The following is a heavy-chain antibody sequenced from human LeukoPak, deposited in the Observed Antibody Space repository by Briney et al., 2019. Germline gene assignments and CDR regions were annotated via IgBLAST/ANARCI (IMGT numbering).Heavy chain of an antibody. J-gene: IGHJ4*02. V-gene: IGHV4-39*02. D-gene: IGHD6-19*01. Sequence: PSETLSLTCTVSGGSISSSSYYWGWIRQPPGKGLEWIGSIFYSGNTYYNASLKSRVTISVDTSKNHFSLKLSSVTSADTVVYYCARRSSGGGLFDYWGQGTLVTVSS. CDR2: IFYSGNT. CDR1: GGSISSSSYY. CDR3: ARRSSGGGLFDY.